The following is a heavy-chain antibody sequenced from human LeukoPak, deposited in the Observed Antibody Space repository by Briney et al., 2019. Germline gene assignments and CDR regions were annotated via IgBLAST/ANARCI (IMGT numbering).Heavy chain of an antibody. J-gene: IGHJ4*02. D-gene: IGHD6-19*01. V-gene: IGHV4-39*01. CDR3: ARPSKSGWYRAYFDY. CDR2: IYYSGST. Sequence: SETLSLTCTVSGGSISSSSYYWGWIRQPPGKGLEWIGSIYYSGSTYYNPSLKSRVTISVDTSKNQFSLKLSSVTAADTAVYYRARPSKSGWYRAYFDYWGQGTLVTVSS. CDR1: GGSISSSSYY.